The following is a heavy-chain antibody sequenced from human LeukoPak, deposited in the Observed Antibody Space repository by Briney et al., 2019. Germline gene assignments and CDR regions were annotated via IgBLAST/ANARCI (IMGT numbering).Heavy chain of an antibody. D-gene: IGHD3-22*01. CDR1: GFTFSSYR. Sequence: PGGSLILSCAASGFTFSSYRMNWVRQAPGKGLEWVSYISSSSTIYYADSVKGRFTISRDNAENSLYLQMNSLRAEDTAVYYCARDVSGNFEYYFDTSGQRTLVTVSS. CDR2: ISSSSTI. V-gene: IGHV3-48*01. CDR3: ARDVSGNFEYYFDT. J-gene: IGHJ4*02.